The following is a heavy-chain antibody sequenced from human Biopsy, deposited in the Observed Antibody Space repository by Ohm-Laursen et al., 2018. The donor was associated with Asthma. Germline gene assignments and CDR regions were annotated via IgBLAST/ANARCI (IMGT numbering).Heavy chain of an antibody. J-gene: IGHJ4*02. CDR1: GFAVSRDH. CDR2: IYSGGTS. D-gene: IGHD3-22*01. V-gene: IGHV3-53*01. CDR3: ARGDSSNWSHYYSDY. Sequence: SLRLSCTASGFAVSRDHMFWVRQAPGKGLEWVSVIYSGGTSHTADSVRGRFTISRDYSKNTLYLQMHSLRAEDTAVYYCARGDSSNWSHYYSDYWGQGTLVTASS.